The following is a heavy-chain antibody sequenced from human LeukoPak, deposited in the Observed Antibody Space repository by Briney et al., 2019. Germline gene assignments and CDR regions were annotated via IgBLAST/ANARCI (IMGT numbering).Heavy chain of an antibody. CDR2: IQNDGSDK. CDR1: TFTFSKYA. D-gene: IGHD6-13*01. Sequence: PGGSLRLSCAASTFTFSKYAVSWARQAPGKGLEWVTFIQNDGSDKYYAASVKGRFTISRDNSKNTVYLHMASLRADDTALYYCAREGGRAVPGRFDQWGQGTLVTVSS. J-gene: IGHJ4*02. CDR3: AREGGRAVPGRFDQ. V-gene: IGHV3-30*02.